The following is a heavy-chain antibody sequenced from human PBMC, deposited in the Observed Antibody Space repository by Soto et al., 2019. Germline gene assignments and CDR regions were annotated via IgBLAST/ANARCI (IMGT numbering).Heavy chain of an antibody. CDR3: ERRGTYSSGWHY. Sequence: GEALKISCKGSGYIFSSYWIGWVRQMPGKGLEWMGITHGGDANTRYSPSFEGQVNISTDKSITTAYLQWSSLKASETDMYYCERRGTYSSGWHYRGQRTLVTVSP. J-gene: IGHJ4*02. V-gene: IGHV5-51*01. CDR1: GYIFSSYW. D-gene: IGHD3-22*01. CDR2: THGGDANT.